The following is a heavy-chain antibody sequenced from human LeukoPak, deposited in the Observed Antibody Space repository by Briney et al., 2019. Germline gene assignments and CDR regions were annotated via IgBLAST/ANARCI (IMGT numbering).Heavy chain of an antibody. J-gene: IGHJ5*02. CDR2: IYYSEST. Sequence: SQTLSLTCTVSGGSISSGDYYRSWIRQPPGKGLEGIGYIYYSESTYYHPSLKSRVTISVDTSKNQFSLKLSSVTAADTAVYYCARGPPLLWFGELLSGLGSGFDPWGQGTLVTVSS. D-gene: IGHD3-10*01. V-gene: IGHV4-30-4*01. CDR1: GGSISSGDYY. CDR3: ARGPPLLWFGELLSGLGSGFDP.